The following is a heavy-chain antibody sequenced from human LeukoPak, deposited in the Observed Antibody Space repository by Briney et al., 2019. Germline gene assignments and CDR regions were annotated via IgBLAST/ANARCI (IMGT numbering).Heavy chain of an antibody. CDR2: ISGSGGST. CDR1: GFTFSSYA. Sequence: GGSLRLSSAASGFTFSSYAMSWVRQAPGKGLEWVSAISGSGGSTYYADSVKGRFTISRDNSKNTLYLQMNSLRAEDTAVYYCAKDPRRYSNYFDYWGQGTLVTVSS. CDR3: AKDPRRYSNYFDY. D-gene: IGHD4-4*01. V-gene: IGHV3-23*01. J-gene: IGHJ4*02.